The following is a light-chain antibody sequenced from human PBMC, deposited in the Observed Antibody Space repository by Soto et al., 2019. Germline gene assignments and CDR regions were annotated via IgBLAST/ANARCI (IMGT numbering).Light chain of an antibody. CDR1: SSNIGAGYD. V-gene: IGLV1-40*01. CDR3: QSYDSSLSALYV. J-gene: IGLJ1*01. Sequence: QSVLTQPPSVSGAPGQRVTISCTGSSSNIGAGYDVHWYQQLPGTAPKLLIHGNSNRPSGVPDRFSGSKSGTSASLAITGLQPEDEADYYCQSYDSSLSALYVFGTGTKLTVL. CDR2: GNS.